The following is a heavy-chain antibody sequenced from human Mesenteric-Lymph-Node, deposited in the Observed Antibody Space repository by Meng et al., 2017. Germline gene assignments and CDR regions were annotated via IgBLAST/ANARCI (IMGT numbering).Heavy chain of an antibody. D-gene: IGHD5-18*01. J-gene: IGHJ4*02. V-gene: IGHV3-9*01. Sequence: SLKISCEASGFTFDEYALYWVRQAPGKGLEWVSGVTWNNDAIGYADSVKGRFTTSRDSAKNSLYLQMNSLRDEDTAFYYCARDRSGYSYGSEFAYWGQGTLVTVSS. CDR3: ARDRSGYSYGSEFAY. CDR1: GFTFDEYA. CDR2: VTWNNDAI.